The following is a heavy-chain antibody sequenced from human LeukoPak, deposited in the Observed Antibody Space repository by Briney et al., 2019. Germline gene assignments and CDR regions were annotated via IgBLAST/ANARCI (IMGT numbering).Heavy chain of an antibody. Sequence: GGSLRLSCAASGFTFYDYGMSWVRQAPGKGLEWVSGINWNGGSTGYADSLKGRFTISRDNAKNSLSLQMNSLRAEDTALYYCARIIMDYGGNWRAFDIWGQGTMVTVSS. CDR2: INWNGGST. CDR1: GFTFYDYG. D-gene: IGHD4-23*01. CDR3: ARIIMDYGGNWRAFDI. V-gene: IGHV3-20*04. J-gene: IGHJ3*02.